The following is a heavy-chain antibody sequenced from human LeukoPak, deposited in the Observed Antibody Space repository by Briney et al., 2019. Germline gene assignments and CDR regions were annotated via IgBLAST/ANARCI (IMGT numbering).Heavy chain of an antibody. CDR3: ARGGLFKYFFDY. CDR2: ISWNSGSI. Sequence: GRSLRLSCAASGFTFDDYAMHWVWQAPGKGLEWVSGISWNSGSIGYADSVKGRFTISRDNAKNSLYLQMNSLRAEDTAVYYCARGGLFKYFFDYWGQGTPVTVSS. J-gene: IGHJ4*02. V-gene: IGHV3-9*01. D-gene: IGHD2-15*01. CDR1: GFTFDDYA.